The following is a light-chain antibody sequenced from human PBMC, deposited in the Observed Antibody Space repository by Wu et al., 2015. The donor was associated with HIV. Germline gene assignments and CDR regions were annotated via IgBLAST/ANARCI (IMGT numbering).Light chain of an antibody. CDR2: DAF. CDR3: QQYGSSPPYT. Sequence: EIVLTQFPATLSLSPGERATLSCRASQSVASFLAWYQQKPGQAPRLLIYDAFNRATGIPARFSGSGSGTDFTLTISSLEPEDFAVYYCQQYGSSPPYTFGQGTKLEIK. J-gene: IGKJ2*01. V-gene: IGKV3-11*01. CDR1: QSVASF.